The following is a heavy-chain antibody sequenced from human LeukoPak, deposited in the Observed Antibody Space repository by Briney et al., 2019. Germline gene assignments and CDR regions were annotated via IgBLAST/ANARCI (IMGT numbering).Heavy chain of an antibody. CDR3: ARAYPGVVRPYGSGSPRTDY. Sequence: ASVKVSCKASGGTFSSYAISWVRQAPGQGLEWMGRIIPILGIANYAQKFQGRVTITADKSTSTAYMELSSLRSEDTAVYYCARAYPGVVRPYGSGSPRTDYWGQGTLVTVSS. CDR2: IIPILGIA. D-gene: IGHD3-10*01. J-gene: IGHJ4*02. CDR1: GGTFSSYA. V-gene: IGHV1-69*04.